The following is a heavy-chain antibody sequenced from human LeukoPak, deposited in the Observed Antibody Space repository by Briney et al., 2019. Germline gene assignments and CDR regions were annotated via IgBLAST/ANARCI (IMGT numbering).Heavy chain of an antibody. CDR2: ISAYNGNT. D-gene: IGHD3-9*01. CDR1: GYTFTSYG. CDR3: SRAQYYNVLSVFLPEMEY. V-gene: IGHV1-18*01. Sequence: ASVTVSCKPSGYTFTSYGISWVRQAPGQGREWMGWISAYNGNTNYAQKLQGRVTMTTDTSTSTAYMELRSLGSDDAAVYYCSRAQYYNVLSVFLPEMEYWGQGTLVTVSS. J-gene: IGHJ4*02.